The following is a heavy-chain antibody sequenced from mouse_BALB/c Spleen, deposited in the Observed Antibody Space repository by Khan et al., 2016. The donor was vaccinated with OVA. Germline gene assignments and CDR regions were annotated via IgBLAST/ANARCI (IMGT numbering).Heavy chain of an antibody. D-gene: IGHD1-2*01. CDR2: ISPGSDDI. CDR3: ARRNYFGYTFAY. Sequence: QVQLKESGTELARPGASVKLSCKASGYIFTDYYINWVKQKTGQGLEWIGEISPGSDDIYYNEKFKGKATLTADKSSSTAYMQLSSLTSEDSAVYFCARRNYFGYTFAYWGQGTLVTVSA. J-gene: IGHJ3*01. CDR1: GYIFTDYY. V-gene: IGHV1-77*01.